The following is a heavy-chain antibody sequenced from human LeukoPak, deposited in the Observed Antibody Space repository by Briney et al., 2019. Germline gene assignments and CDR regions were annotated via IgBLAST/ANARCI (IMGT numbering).Heavy chain of an antibody. D-gene: IGHD3-9*01. CDR1: GGSISSSIYY. CDR3: ARDPGDLTGYFPNWFDP. CDR2: INYSGST. J-gene: IGHJ5*02. V-gene: IGHV4-39*07. Sequence: SETLSLTCTVSGGSISSSIYYWGWIRQPPGKGLEWIGSINYSGSTYYSPSLKSRVTISVDTSKNQFSLKLSSVTAADTAVYYCARDPGDLTGYFPNWFDPWGQGTLVTVSS.